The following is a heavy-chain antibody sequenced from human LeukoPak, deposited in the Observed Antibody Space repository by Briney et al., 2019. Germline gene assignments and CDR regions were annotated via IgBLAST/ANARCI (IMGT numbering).Heavy chain of an antibody. Sequence: KDGESLKISCQGSGYTFTNYWIGWVRQMPGKGLEWMGIIYPGDSDTKYSPSFQGQVTISVDKSISTAYLQWSSLEASDTAMYYCARLTTTLTTFLDYWGQGTLVTVSS. J-gene: IGHJ4*02. CDR2: IYPGDSDT. V-gene: IGHV5-51*01. D-gene: IGHD4-11*01. CDR3: ARLTTTLTTFLDY. CDR1: GYTFTNYW.